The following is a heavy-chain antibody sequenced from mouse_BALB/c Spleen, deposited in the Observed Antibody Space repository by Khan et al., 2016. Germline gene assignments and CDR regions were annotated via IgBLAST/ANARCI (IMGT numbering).Heavy chain of an antibody. D-gene: IGHD2-4*01. CDR1: GYTFTDYS. J-gene: IGHJ3*01. CDR2: INTETGEP. V-gene: IGHV9-2-1*01. Sequence: QIQLVQSGPELKKPGETVKISCKASGYTFTDYSMHWVKQAPGKGLKWMGWINTETGEPTYADDFKGRFAFSLETSASTAYLQINNHKNEDTATYFCARGDDYAWFAYWGQGTLVTVSA. CDR3: ARGDDYAWFAY.